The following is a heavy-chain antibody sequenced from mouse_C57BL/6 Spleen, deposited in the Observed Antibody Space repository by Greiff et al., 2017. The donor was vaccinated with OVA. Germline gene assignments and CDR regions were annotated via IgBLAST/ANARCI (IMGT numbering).Heavy chain of an antibody. V-gene: IGHV1-5*01. D-gene: IGHD1-1*01. Sequence: EVQLQQSGTVLARPGASVKMSCKTSGYTFTSYWMHWVKQRPGQGLEWIGAIYPGNSDTSYNQKFKGKAKLTAVTSASTAYMELSSLTNEDSAVYYCTREGYYYGSSYWYFDDWGTGTTVTVSS. J-gene: IGHJ1*03. CDR3: TREGYYYGSSYWYFDD. CDR2: IYPGNSDT. CDR1: GYTFTSYW.